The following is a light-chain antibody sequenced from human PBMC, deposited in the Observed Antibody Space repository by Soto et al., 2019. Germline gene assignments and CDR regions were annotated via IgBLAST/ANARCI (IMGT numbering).Light chain of an antibody. CDR2: DNN. CDR1: SSNIGNNY. Sequence: QSVLTQPPSVSAAPGQKVTISCSGSSSNIGNNYVSWYQQLPGTAPKLLIYDNNKRPSGIPDRFSGSKSGTSATLGITGLQTGDESDYYCGTWDSSLRDSYVFGTGTEVTVL. V-gene: IGLV1-51*01. CDR3: GTWDSSLRDSYV. J-gene: IGLJ1*01.